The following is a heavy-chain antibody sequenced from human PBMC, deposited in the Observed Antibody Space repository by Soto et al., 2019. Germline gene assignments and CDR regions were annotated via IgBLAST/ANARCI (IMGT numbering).Heavy chain of an antibody. D-gene: IGHD2-2*01. CDR2: MNPNSGNT. J-gene: IGHJ6*02. V-gene: IGHV1-8*01. Sequence: ASVKVSCKASGYTFTSYDINWVRQATGQGLEWMGWMNPNSGNTGYAQKFQGRVTMARNTSISTAYMELSSLRSEDTAVYYCAREGRCSSTSCYGSYGMDVWGQGTTVTVSS. CDR3: AREGRCSSTSCYGSYGMDV. CDR1: GYTFTSYD.